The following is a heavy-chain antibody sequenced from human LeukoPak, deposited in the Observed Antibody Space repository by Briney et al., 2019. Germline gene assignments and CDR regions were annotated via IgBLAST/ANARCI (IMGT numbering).Heavy chain of an antibody. CDR1: GGSISSYF. CDR3: AGAPYYYEAGGSGFDP. Sequence: ETSETLSLTCSVSGGSISSYFWNWIRQPPGKGLEWIGHISYSGSTNYNPSLKSRVTMSVDTSKKHFSLKLSSVTAADTALYYCAGAPYYYEAGGSGFDPWGQGTLVTVSS. CDR2: ISYSGST. D-gene: IGHD3-22*01. V-gene: IGHV4-59*01. J-gene: IGHJ5*02.